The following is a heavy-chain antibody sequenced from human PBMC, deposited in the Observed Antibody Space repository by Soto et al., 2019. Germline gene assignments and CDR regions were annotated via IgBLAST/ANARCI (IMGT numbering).Heavy chain of an antibody. CDR3: AKISRVRIALSFYFDY. D-gene: IGHD2-15*01. CDR1: GFTFSSYA. J-gene: IGHJ4*02. CDR2: ISGSGGST. V-gene: IGHV3-23*01. Sequence: EVQLLESGGGLVQPGGSLRLSCAASGFTFSSYAMSWVRQAPGKGLEWFSAISGSGGSTYYADSVKGRFTISRDNSKSTLYLQTNTLGAQDTAVYYCAKISRVRIALSFYFDYWGQATLVTVSS.